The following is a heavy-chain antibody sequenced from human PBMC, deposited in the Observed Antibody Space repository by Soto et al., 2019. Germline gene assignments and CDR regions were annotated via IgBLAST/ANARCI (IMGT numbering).Heavy chain of an antibody. CDR1: GFTFSGSA. V-gene: IGHV3-73*01. Sequence: GGSLRLSCAASGFTFSGSAMHGVRQASGKGLEWVGRIRSKANSYATAYAASVKGRFTISRDDSKNTAYLQMNSLKTEDTAVYYCTRHLSYGSGSYGTGYWGQGT. CDR2: IRSKANSYAT. CDR3: TRHLSYGSGSYGTGY. D-gene: IGHD3-10*01. J-gene: IGHJ4*02.